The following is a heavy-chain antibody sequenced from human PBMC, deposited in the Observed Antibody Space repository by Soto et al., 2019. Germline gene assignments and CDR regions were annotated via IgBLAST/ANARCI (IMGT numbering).Heavy chain of an antibody. Sequence: QVQLVQSGAEVKKPGASVKVSCKDSGYTFTSYAIHWVRQAPGQRLEWMGGINGGSGHTTFSQKFQGRVTITRDTSASPAYMELSSLISEDTAVYYCARYRVLHGLFNFWGQGTLVTVSS. V-gene: IGHV1-3*01. CDR3: ARYRVLHGLFNF. J-gene: IGHJ4*02. D-gene: IGHD2-15*01. CDR1: GYTFTSYA. CDR2: INGGSGHT.